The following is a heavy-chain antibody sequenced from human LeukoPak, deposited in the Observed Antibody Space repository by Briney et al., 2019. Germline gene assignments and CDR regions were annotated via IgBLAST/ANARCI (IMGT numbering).Heavy chain of an antibody. Sequence: PGGPLRLSCAASGFTFSSYAMSWVRQAPGKGLEWVSAISGSGGSTYYADSVKGRFTISRDNSKNTLYLQMNSLRAEDTAVYYCAKDKVTIFGVVTYFDYWGRGTLVTVSS. CDR2: ISGSGGST. CDR1: GFTFSSYA. V-gene: IGHV3-23*01. J-gene: IGHJ4*02. CDR3: AKDKVTIFGVVTYFDY. D-gene: IGHD3-3*01.